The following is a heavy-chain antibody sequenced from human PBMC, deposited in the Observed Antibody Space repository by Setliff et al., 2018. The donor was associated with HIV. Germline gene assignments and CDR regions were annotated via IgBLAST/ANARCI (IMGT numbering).Heavy chain of an antibody. D-gene: IGHD3-10*01. CDR2: AYISESS. V-gene: IGHV4-61*02. Sequence: SETLSLTCNVPGGLISSGSYYWSWVRQPAGKGLEWIGRAYISESSHYNPSLKSRVTISVDTSKYQFALKMTAMTAEDTALYYLARSVYGSGTYPLDIWGLGILVTVSS. J-gene: IGHJ4*02. CDR1: GGLISSGSYY. CDR3: ARSVYGSGTYPLDI.